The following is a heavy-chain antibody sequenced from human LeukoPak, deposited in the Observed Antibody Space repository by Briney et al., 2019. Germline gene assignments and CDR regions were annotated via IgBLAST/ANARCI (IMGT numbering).Heavy chain of an antibody. V-gene: IGHV4-4*02. D-gene: IGHD2-21*02. CDR2: IFHSGST. CDR1: GDSLNTNTW. CDR3: ATGGDCPRY. Sequence: PSGTLSLTCAVSGDSLNTNTWWSWVRQPPGKGLEWTGEIFHSGSTNYHPSLESRLTISMDKSKNSFSLRLTSVTAADTAVYYCATGGDCPRYWGQGTLVTVSS. J-gene: IGHJ4*02.